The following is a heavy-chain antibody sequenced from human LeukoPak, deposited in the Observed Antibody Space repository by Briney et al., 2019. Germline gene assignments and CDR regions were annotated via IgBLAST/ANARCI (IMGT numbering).Heavy chain of an antibody. CDR2: IYYSGST. CDR1: GGSISSYY. CDR3: AKDRLWFGESYYFDY. Sequence: SETLSLTCTVSGGSISSYYWSWIRQPPGKGLEWIGYIYYSGSTNYNPSLKSRVTISVDTSKNQFSLKLSSVTAADTAVYYCAKDRLWFGESYYFDYWGQGTLVTVSS. D-gene: IGHD3-10*01. V-gene: IGHV4-59*12. J-gene: IGHJ4*02.